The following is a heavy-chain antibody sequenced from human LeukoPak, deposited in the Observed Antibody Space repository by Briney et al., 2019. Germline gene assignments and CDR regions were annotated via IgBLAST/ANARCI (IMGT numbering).Heavy chain of an antibody. CDR1: GYTFTTYG. Sequence: ASVKVSCKASGYTFTTYGLSWVRQAPGQGFEWMGWISGYNGNTKYAQNLQGRVTMTTDASTSTVYMELTSLRSDDTAVYYCARDGGGGWKRFDYWGQGTLVTVSS. CDR2: ISGYNGNT. D-gene: IGHD6-19*01. CDR3: ARDGGGGWKRFDY. V-gene: IGHV1-18*01. J-gene: IGHJ4*02.